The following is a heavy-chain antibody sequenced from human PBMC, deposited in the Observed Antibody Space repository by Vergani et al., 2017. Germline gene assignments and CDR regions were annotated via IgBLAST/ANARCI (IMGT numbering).Heavy chain of an antibody. J-gene: IGHJ4*02. CDR1: GGPISSSSYY. D-gene: IGHD5/OR15-5a*01. V-gene: IGHV4-39*02. Sequence: QLQLQELGPGLVKPSETLSLTCTVSGGPISSSSYYWGWIRQPPGKGLEWIGSIYYTGSTYYNPPLTSRVTISVDTSKNQFSLKLRSVTAADTAVYYCAREGRILRASCYFDYWGQGTLVTVSS. CDR2: IYYTGST. CDR3: AREGRILRASCYFDY.